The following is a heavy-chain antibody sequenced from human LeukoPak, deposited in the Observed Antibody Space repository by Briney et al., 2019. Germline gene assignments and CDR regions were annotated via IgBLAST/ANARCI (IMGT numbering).Heavy chain of an antibody. CDR2: ISGSGGST. CDR1: TFTFSNYW. Sequence: GGSLRLSCAASTFTFSNYWMSWVRQAPGKGLEWVSAISGSGGSTYYADSVKGRFTISRDNSKNTLYLQMNSLRAEDTAVYYCAKDRSIFDYWGQGPLVTVSS. J-gene: IGHJ4*02. D-gene: IGHD2-2*02. CDR3: AKDRSIFDY. V-gene: IGHV3-23*01.